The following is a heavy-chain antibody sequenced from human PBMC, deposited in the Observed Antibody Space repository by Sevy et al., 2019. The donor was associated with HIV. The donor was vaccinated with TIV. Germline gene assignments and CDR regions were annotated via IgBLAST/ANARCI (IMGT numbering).Heavy chain of an antibody. CDR1: GYTFTGDY. V-gene: IGHV1-2*06. D-gene: IGHD1-7*01. CDR2: VFPNSGGT. Sequence: ASVKVSCKASGYTFTGDYLHWVRQAPGHGLEWMGRVFPNSGGTNYEQKFQGRVTMTRDTSISTAYMGLSRLRSDDTAVYYWARDGGGGTTNSGMDVWGQGTTVTVSS. J-gene: IGHJ6*02. CDR3: ARDGGGGTTNSGMDV.